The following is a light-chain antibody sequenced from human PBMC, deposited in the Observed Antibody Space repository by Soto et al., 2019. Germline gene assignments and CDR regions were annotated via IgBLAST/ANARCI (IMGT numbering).Light chain of an antibody. CDR2: GAS. V-gene: IGKV1-12*01. CDR3: QPTNTFLPRT. CDR1: QGISNW. Sequence: DIPMTQSPSSVSASVGDRVTITCRASQGISNWLAWYQQQPGKTPKLLIYGASSLQSGVPSRFSGGGSGTHFTLSISSLPPEDFATYYCQPTNTFLPRTFGGGTKVEI. J-gene: IGKJ4*01.